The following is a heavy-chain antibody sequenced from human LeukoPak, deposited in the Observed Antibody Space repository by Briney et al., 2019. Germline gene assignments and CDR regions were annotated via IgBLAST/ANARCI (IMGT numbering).Heavy chain of an antibody. Sequence: SGTLSLTCTVSGGSISSSSYYWGWIRQPPGKGLEWIGSIYYSGSTYYNPSLKSRVTISVDTSKNQFSLKLSSVTAADTAVYYCARLKYYYDSSGYYSPDAFDIWGQGTMVTVSS. CDR3: ARLKYYYDSSGYYSPDAFDI. CDR1: GGSISSSSYY. CDR2: IYYSGST. V-gene: IGHV4-39*01. D-gene: IGHD3-22*01. J-gene: IGHJ3*02.